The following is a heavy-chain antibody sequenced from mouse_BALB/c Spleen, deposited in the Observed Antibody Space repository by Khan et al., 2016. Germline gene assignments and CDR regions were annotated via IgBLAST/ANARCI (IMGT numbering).Heavy chain of an antibody. V-gene: IGHV3-2*02. Sequence: EVQLQESGPGLVKPSQSLSLTCTVTGYSITSDYAWNWIRQFPGNKLEWMGYISYSGSTSYNPSLKSRISITRDTSKNQFFLQLNSVTTEDTATYCCGSRGLRRGAWFAYWGQGTLVTVSA. CDR1: GYSITSDYA. CDR3: GSRGLRRGAWFAY. D-gene: IGHD2-4*01. J-gene: IGHJ3*01. CDR2: ISYSGST.